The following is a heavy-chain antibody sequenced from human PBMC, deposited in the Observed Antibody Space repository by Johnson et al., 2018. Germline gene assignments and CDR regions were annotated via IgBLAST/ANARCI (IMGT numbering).Heavy chain of an antibody. J-gene: IGHJ3*02. D-gene: IGHD2-8*01. V-gene: IGHV3-23*04. CDR2: IVHNGASP. Sequence: VQLVESGGGLVQPGGSLRLSCAASGFRFYSYAMSWVRQAPGKGLEWVSAIVHNGASPYYADSVKGRFTTSRDNAKNTLYLEMNNLRAEDTAVYYCAKDRVGSFNGAFDIWGQGTMVTVSS. CDR3: AKDRVGSFNGAFDI. CDR1: GFRFYSYA.